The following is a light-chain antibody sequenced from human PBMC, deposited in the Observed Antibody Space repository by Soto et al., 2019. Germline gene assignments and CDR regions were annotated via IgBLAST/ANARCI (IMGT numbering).Light chain of an antibody. CDR2: WAS. CDR3: QQYYSTPPT. Sequence: DIVMTQCPDSLAVSLGERGTINCKSSQSVLYSSNNKNYLAWYQQKPGQPPKLLIYWASTRESGVPDRFSGSGSGTDFTLTISSLQAEDVAVYYCQQYYSTPPTFGPGTKVDIK. CDR1: QSVLYSSNNKNY. J-gene: IGKJ3*01. V-gene: IGKV4-1*01.